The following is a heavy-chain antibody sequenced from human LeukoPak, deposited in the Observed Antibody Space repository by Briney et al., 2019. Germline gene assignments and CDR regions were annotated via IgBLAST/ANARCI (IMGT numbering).Heavy chain of an antibody. CDR3: XXLDYGSGNYYFDY. CDR1: GGSISSYY. D-gene: IGHD3-10*01. CDR2: IYYSGST. V-gene: IGHV4-59*08. J-gene: IGHJ4*02. Sequence: PSETLSLTCTVSGGSISSYYWSWIRQPPGKGLEWIGYIYYSGSTNYNPSLKSRVTISVDTSKNQFSLKLSSVTAADTAVYYCXXLDYGSGNYYFDYWGQGTLVTVSS.